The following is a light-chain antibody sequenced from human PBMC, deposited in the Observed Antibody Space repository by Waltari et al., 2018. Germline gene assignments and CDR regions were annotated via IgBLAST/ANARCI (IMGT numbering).Light chain of an antibody. CDR2: AAS. Sequence: DIQMTQSPSSLSASIGDRLTITCRASQDIRDYLVWFQQRPGKATKSLIYAASNLQGGIPSRFSGSGSGTDFTLTISSLQPEDFATYYCQQYKTYPHSFGGGTKVEIK. CDR3: QQYKTYPHS. J-gene: IGKJ4*01. V-gene: IGKV1-16*01. CDR1: QDIRDY.